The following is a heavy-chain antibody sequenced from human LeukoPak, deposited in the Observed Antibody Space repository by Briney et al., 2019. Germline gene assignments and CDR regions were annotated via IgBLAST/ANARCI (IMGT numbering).Heavy chain of an antibody. Sequence: KPSETLSLTCTVSGGSVSSYYWSWIRQPAGKGLEWIGRIYTSGSTNYNPSIKSRVTMSVDTSKNQFSPKLSSVTAADTAVYYCARARSGYYFNYYYYYIDVWGKGTTVTVSS. V-gene: IGHV4-4*07. J-gene: IGHJ6*03. CDR3: ARARSGYYFNYYYYYIDV. CDR1: GGSVSSYY. D-gene: IGHD3-22*01. CDR2: IYTSGST.